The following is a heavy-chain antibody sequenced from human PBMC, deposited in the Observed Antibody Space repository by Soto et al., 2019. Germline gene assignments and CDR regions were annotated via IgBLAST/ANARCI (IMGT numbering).Heavy chain of an antibody. V-gene: IGHV3-30-3*01. D-gene: IGHD2-15*01. CDR2: MSYDGTTK. Sequence: QVQLVESGGGAVQPGRSLRLSCAASGFIFSNYVMYWVRQAPGKGLEWVSFMSYDGTTKYYADSVKGRFTISRDNSKNTLYLQMNSLRPEDTAVYYCARQVLWSRYFDYWGQGTLVTVSS. CDR1: GFIFSNYV. CDR3: ARQVLWSRYFDY. J-gene: IGHJ4*02.